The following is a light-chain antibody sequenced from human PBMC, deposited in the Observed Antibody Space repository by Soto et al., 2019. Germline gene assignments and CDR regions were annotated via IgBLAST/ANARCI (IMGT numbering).Light chain of an antibody. V-gene: IGKV3-15*01. CDR2: GAS. J-gene: IGKJ1*01. CDR1: QSVSNN. CDR3: QQHNDWPWT. Sequence: EKVMTQSPATLSVSPGERATLSCRASQSVSNNLAWYQQKPGQAPRLLNYGASTRATGVPARFSGSGSGTEFTLTINSLQSEDFAVYYCQQHNDWPWTFGQGTKVEIK.